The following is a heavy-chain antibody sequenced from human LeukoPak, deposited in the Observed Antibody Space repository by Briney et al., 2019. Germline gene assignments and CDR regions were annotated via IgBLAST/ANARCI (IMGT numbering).Heavy chain of an antibody. CDR3: AATVLGYCSSTRCYGGFDY. CDR2: IYYSGST. V-gene: IGHV4-59*01. J-gene: IGHJ4*02. CDR1: GGSISSYY. Sequence: PSETLSLTCTVSGGSISSYYWSWVRQPPGKGLEWIGYIYYSGSTNYNPSLKSRVTISVDTYKNQFSLKMSSVTAADTAVYYCAATVLGYCSSTRCYGGFDYWGQGTLVTVSS. D-gene: IGHD2-2*01.